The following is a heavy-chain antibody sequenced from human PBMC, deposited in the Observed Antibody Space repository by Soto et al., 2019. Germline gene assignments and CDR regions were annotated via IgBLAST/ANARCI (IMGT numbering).Heavy chain of an antibody. Sequence: GGSLRLSCAASGFTVSSNYMSWVRQAPGKGLEWVSVIYSGGSTYYADSVKGRFTISRDNSKNTLYLQMNSLRAEDTAVYYCARDYYDSSGYYSAYWGQGTMVTVSS. D-gene: IGHD3-22*01. CDR2: IYSGGST. CDR3: ARDYYDSSGYYSAY. V-gene: IGHV3-53*01. CDR1: GFTVSSNY. J-gene: IGHJ4*02.